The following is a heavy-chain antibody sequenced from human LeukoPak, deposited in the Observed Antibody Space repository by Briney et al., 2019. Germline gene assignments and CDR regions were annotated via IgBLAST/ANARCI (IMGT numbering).Heavy chain of an antibody. CDR1: GGSISSGGYS. Sequence: PSETLSLTCAVSGGSISSGGYSWSWIRQPPGKGLEWIGYIYHSGSTYYNPSLKSRVTISVDRSKNQFSLKLSPVTAADTAVYYCAREDGSGSYGYWGQGTLVTVSS. CDR2: IYHSGST. CDR3: AREDGSGSYGY. V-gene: IGHV4-30-2*01. J-gene: IGHJ4*02. D-gene: IGHD3-10*01.